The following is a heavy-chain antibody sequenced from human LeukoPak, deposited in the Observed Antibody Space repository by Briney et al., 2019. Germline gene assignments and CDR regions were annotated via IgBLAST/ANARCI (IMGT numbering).Heavy chain of an antibody. CDR2: INHSGST. V-gene: IGHV4-34*01. CDR1: GGSFSGYY. CDR3: ARGSSYYYDSSGRPPDC. D-gene: IGHD3-22*01. Sequence: SETLSLTCAVYGGSFSGYYWSWIRQPPGKGLEWIGEINHSGSTNYNPSLKSRVTISVDTSKNQFSLKLSSVTAADTAVYYCARGSSYYYDSSGRPPDCWGQGTLVTVSS. J-gene: IGHJ4*02.